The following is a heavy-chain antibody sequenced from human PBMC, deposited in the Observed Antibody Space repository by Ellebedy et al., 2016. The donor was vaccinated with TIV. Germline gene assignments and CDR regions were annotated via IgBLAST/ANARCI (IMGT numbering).Heavy chain of an antibody. V-gene: IGHV4-38-2*02. Sequence: SETLSLTXTVSGYSISSGYYWGWIRPPPGRGLEWIANIYHSGSTYYNPSLRSRVTISADTSKNQLSLKLSSMTAADTAVYYCARTDLRYGMDVWGQGSTVTVSS. D-gene: IGHD3/OR15-3a*01. CDR1: GYSISSGYY. J-gene: IGHJ6*02. CDR2: IYHSGST. CDR3: ARTDLRYGMDV.